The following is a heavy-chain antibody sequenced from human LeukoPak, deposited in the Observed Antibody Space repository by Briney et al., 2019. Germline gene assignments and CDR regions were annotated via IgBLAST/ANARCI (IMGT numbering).Heavy chain of an antibody. CDR1: GGSITSYH. Sequence: PSETLSLTYTVSGGSITSYHWSWVRQPPGKGLEWIGYIYNSGSTKYNPSLKSRVTISVDTSKNQFSLKLSSVTAADTAVYYCARHAPGPYYFDYWGQGTLVTVSS. J-gene: IGHJ4*02. CDR2: IYNSGST. CDR3: ARHAPGPYYFDY. V-gene: IGHV4-59*08.